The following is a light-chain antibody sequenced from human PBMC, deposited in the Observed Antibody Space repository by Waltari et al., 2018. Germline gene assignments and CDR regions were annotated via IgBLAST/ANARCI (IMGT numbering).Light chain of an antibody. CDR1: SSDVGDYNY. J-gene: IGLJ2*01. Sequence: QSALTQPPSASGSPGQSVTISCTGTSSDVGDYNYVSWYQQHPGKAPKLMIVELSKRPPGVPDRFSGSKSGNTASLTVSGLQAEEEADYYCSSYAGSNNVVFGGGTKLTVL. CDR2: ELS. V-gene: IGLV2-8*01. CDR3: SSYAGSNNVV.